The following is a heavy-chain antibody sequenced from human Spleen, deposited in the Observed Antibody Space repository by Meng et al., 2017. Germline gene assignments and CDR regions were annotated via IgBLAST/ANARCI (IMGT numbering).Heavy chain of an antibody. D-gene: IGHD3-22*01. Sequence: GPGLVESSGTLVLTCGVAGGSISSSNWWSLVSQPPGKGLEWIGEIYHSGSTNYSPSLKSRVTLSVDKSKNQFSLKLRSVTAADTAVYYCERLILDSSGYYYIMDYWGQGTLVTVSS. CDR1: GGSISSSNW. CDR2: IYHSGST. CDR3: ERLILDSSGYYYIMDY. J-gene: IGHJ4*02. V-gene: IGHV4-4*02.